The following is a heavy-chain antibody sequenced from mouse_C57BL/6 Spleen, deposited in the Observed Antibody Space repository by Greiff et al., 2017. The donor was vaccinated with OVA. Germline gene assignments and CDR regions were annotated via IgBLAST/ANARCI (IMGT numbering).Heavy chain of an antibody. Sequence: VKLMESGPELVKPGASVKISCKASGYAFCSSWMNWVKQRPGKGLEWIGRIYPGDGDTNYNGKFKGKATLTADKSSSTAYMQLSSLTSEDSAVYFCARITTVDYYFDYWGQGTTLTVSS. D-gene: IGHD1-1*01. CDR3: ARITTVDYYFDY. CDR1: GYAFCSSW. V-gene: IGHV1-82*01. CDR2: IYPGDGDT. J-gene: IGHJ2*01.